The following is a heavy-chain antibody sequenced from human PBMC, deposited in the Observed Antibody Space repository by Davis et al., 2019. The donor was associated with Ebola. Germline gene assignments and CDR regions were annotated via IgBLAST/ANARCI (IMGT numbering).Heavy chain of an antibody. D-gene: IGHD1-1*01. CDR1: GGSISSGGYY. Sequence: SETLSLTCTVSGGSISSGGYYWSWIRQHPGKGLEWIGSISYSGRTSYNPSLESRVTISIDTSKNQFSLKVTSVTAADTAVYYCARGLFWSGLDVWGQGTTVTVSS. V-gene: IGHV4-31*03. J-gene: IGHJ6*02. CDR2: ISYSGRT. CDR3: ARGLFWSGLDV.